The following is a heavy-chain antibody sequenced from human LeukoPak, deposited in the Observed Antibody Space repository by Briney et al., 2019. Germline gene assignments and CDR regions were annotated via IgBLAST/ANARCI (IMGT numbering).Heavy chain of an antibody. D-gene: IGHD2-15*01. V-gene: IGHV3-21*01. J-gene: IGHJ4*02. Sequence: KTGGSLRLSCAASGFTFSSYSMNWVRQAPGKGLEWVSSISSSSSYIYYADSVKGRFTISRDNAKNSLYLQMNSLRAEDTAVYYCARVWEGLYCSGGSCYGDTFDYWGQGTLVTVSS. CDR2: ISSSSSYI. CDR1: GFTFSSYS. CDR3: ARVWEGLYCSGGSCYGDTFDY.